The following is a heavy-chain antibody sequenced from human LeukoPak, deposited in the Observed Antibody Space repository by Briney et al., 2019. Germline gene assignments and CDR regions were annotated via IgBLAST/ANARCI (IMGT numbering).Heavy chain of an antibody. CDR3: ARDLAYGDPPSGFDH. CDR2: INPNGGGT. J-gene: IGHJ5*02. Sequence: ASVKVSCKTSGYNFIDYYVYWVRQAPGQRLEWMGWINPNGGGTNYAQKFQGRVTMTRDTSITTAYMELSSLRSDDTAVYFCARDLAYGDPPSGFDHWGQGTLVTVSS. CDR1: GYNFIDYY. V-gene: IGHV1-2*02. D-gene: IGHD4-17*01.